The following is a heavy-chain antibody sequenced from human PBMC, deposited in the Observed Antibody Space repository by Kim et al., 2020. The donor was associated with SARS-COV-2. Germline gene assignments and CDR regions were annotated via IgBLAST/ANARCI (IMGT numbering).Heavy chain of an antibody. V-gene: IGHV3-21*01. CDR3: ARDFDDFWSGYYPFDY. D-gene: IGHD3-3*01. J-gene: IGHJ4*02. Sequence: VKGRFTISRDNAKNSLYLQMNSLRAEDTAVYYCARDFDDFWSGYYPFDYWGQGTLVTVSS.